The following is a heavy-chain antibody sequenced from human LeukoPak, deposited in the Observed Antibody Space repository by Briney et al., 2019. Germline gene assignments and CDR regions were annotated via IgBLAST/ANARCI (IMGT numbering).Heavy chain of an antibody. J-gene: IGHJ4*02. Sequence: GGSLRLSCAASGFTFSSYAMSWVRQAPGKGLVWVSRIDSDGSSTSYADSVKGRFTISRDNAKNTLYLQMNSLRAEDTAVYYCALIALDSSGYYYDYFDYWGQGTLVTVSS. V-gene: IGHV3-74*01. CDR3: ALIALDSSGYYYDYFDY. D-gene: IGHD3-22*01. CDR1: GFTFSSYA. CDR2: IDSDGSST.